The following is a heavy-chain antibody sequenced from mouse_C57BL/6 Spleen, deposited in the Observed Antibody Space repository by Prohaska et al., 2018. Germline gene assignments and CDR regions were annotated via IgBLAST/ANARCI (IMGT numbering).Heavy chain of an antibody. J-gene: IGHJ1*03. CDR3: ARRHYGIRYWYVVV. V-gene: IGHV1-55*01. Sequence: QVQLQQPGAELVKPGASVKMSCKASGYTFTSYWITWVKQKPEQGLEWIGDIYPGSDSTNYNEKFKSKATLTVDTSSSTSYMQLNSLTSEVYAVYYCARRHYGIRYWYVVVWGRRWTVSVSS. D-gene: IGHD1-1*01. CDR1: GYTFTSYW. CDR2: IYPGSDST.